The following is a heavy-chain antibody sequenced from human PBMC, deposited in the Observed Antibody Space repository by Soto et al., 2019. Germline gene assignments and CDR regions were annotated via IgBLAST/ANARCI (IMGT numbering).Heavy chain of an antibody. J-gene: IGHJ4*02. V-gene: IGHV1-2*02. D-gene: IGHD6-19*01. Sequence: ASVKVCCTASGYTLSGFYRHCVRQAPGQGLEWMGWINPNSGGTKSAEKFQGRVTMTRDTSISTAYMELSRLTSDDTAVYYCASAAVTGTAGLDFWGQGTQVTVSS. CDR3: ASAAVTGTAGLDF. CDR2: INPNSGGT. CDR1: GYTLSGFY.